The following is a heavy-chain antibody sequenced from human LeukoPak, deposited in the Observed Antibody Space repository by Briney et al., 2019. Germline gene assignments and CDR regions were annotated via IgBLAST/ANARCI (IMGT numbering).Heavy chain of an antibody. CDR2: ISYDGSNK. CDR1: GFTFSSYA. J-gene: IGHJ3*02. D-gene: IGHD3-10*01. Sequence: GGSLRLSCAASGFTFSSYATHWVRQAPGKGLEWVAVISYDGSNKYYANSVKGRFTISRDNSKNTLYLQMNSLRAEDTAVYYCARDSYYGSGSYYDAFDIWGQGTMVTVSS. CDR3: ARDSYYGSGSYYDAFDI. V-gene: IGHV3-30*04.